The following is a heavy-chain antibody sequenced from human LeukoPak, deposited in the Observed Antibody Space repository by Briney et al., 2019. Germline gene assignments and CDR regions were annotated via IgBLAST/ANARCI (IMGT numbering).Heavy chain of an antibody. J-gene: IGHJ6*02. V-gene: IGHV1-3*01. CDR2: VDAGSDNR. CDR1: GYTFSNYA. D-gene: IGHD6-6*01. CDR3: SRKYSSSSPYYYYGMDV. Sequence: GASVKVSCKASGYTFSNYAIHWVRQAPGQRLEWMGSVDAGSDNRKYSQKFQGRVTITSDTSASTAYMELSSLRSEDTAVYYCSRKYSSSSPYYYYGMDVWGQGTTVTVPS.